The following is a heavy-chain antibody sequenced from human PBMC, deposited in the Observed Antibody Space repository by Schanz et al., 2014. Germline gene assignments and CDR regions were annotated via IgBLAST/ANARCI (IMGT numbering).Heavy chain of an antibody. Sequence: QVQLVQSGGEVKKPGASVKVSCKASGYTFTFTTYGISWVRQAPGQGLEWVGWISFYDGKTKFAQKFQGRVSMTTDTSTSTAYMELRSLRSDDTALYYCAREKDTALAPVFDYWGQGTQVTVSS. CDR3: AREKDTALAPVFDY. J-gene: IGHJ4*02. CDR2: ISFYDGKT. V-gene: IGHV1-18*01. D-gene: IGHD5-18*01. CDR1: GYTFTFTTYG.